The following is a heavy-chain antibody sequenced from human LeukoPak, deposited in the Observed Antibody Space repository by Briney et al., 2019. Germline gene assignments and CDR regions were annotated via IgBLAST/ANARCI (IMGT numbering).Heavy chain of an antibody. CDR2: INHSGST. CDR1: GGSFSGYY. V-gene: IGHV4-34*01. Sequence: SETLSLTCAVSGGSFSGYYWSWIRQPPGKGLEWIGEINHSGSTNYNPSLKSRVTISVDTSKNQFSLKLSSVTAADTAVYYCARGAGSSSPDIYYYYYYYMDVWGKGTTVTVSS. J-gene: IGHJ6*03. CDR3: ARGAGSSSPDIYYYYYYYMDV. D-gene: IGHD6-6*01.